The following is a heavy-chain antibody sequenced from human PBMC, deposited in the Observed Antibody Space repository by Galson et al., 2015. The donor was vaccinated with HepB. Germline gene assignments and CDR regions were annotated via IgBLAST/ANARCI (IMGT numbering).Heavy chain of an antibody. CDR1: GGTLRNYA. CDR2: IIPIFGTV. CDR3: ARDSPSIVLVPSAVIGGPYYYGMDV. V-gene: IGHV1-69*13. D-gene: IGHD2-2*01. Sequence: SVKVSCKASGGTLRNYAIVWVRQAPGQGLEWIGGIIPIFGTVKYAEKFQGRLTIAADESTSTVYMEVISLRSEDTAIYYCARDSPSIVLVPSAVIGGPYYYGMDVWGQGTTVTVSS. J-gene: IGHJ6*02.